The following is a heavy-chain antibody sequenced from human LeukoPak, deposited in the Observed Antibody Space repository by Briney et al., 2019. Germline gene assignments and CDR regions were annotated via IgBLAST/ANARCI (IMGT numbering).Heavy chain of an antibody. CDR1: GFTFSDHY. V-gene: IGHV3-72*01. D-gene: IGHD6-19*01. CDR3: ASSLTCSSGWFVH. Sequence: GGSLRLSCAASGFTFSDHYMDWVRQAPGKGLEWVGRTRNKANSYTTEYAASVKGRFTISRDDSKNSLYLQMNSLKTEDTAVYYCASSLTCSSGWFVHWGQGALVTVSS. J-gene: IGHJ5*02. CDR2: TRNKANSYTT.